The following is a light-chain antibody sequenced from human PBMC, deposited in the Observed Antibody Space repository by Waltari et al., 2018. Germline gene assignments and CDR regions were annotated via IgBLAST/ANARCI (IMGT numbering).Light chain of an antibody. V-gene: IGKV2-30*02. CDR3: MQGTRWPYT. Sequence: VMTQSPVSLSVTLGQTASISCKSSQSLVPVDGNTYWNCFHQRPGKSPRRLIYWVFNRDSGVPDRFSGSGSGTDFTLRISRVEAEDVGVYYCMQGTRWPYTFGQGTQLDIK. CDR1: QSLVPVDGNTY. J-gene: IGKJ2*01. CDR2: WVF.